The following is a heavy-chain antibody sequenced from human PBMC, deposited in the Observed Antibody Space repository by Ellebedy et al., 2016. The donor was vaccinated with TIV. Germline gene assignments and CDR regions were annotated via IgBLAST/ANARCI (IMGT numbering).Heavy chain of an antibody. J-gene: IGHJ4*02. CDR2: MWYDETNK. CDR3: ARENSISGSGYQYFDY. CDR1: GFTFSYYG. Sequence: GESLKISCAASGFTFSYYGMHWVRQAPGKGLGWVAAMWYDETNKYYSDFVKGRFTISRDNSKNTPFLQMNSLRADDTAVYYCARENSISGSGYQYFDYWGQGTLVTVSS. V-gene: IGHV3-33*01. D-gene: IGHD3-22*01.